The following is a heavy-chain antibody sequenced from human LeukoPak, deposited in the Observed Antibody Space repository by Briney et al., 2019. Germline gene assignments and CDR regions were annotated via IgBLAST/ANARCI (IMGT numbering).Heavy chain of an antibody. J-gene: IGHJ4*02. CDR2: INPNSGGT. CDR3: ARARGGQWLVLGY. V-gene: IGHV1-2*02. CDR1: GYTFTGYY. Sequence: PLASVTVSCKASGYTFTGYYMHWVRQAPGQGLEWMGWINPNSGGTNYAQKFQGRVTMTRDTSISTAYMELSRLRSDDTAVYYCARARGGQWLVLGYWGQGTLVTVSS. D-gene: IGHD6-19*01.